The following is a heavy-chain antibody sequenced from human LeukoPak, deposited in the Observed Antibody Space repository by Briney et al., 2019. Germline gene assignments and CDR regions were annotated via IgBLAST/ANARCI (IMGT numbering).Heavy chain of an antibody. CDR2: INHSGDT. D-gene: IGHD2-15*01. J-gene: IGHJ4*02. CDR3: ARGGRFYCSGGSCYRRALDY. Sequence: SETLSLTCAVYGGSFSNYYWSWIRQPPGRGLEWIAGINHSGDTNYNPSLKSRVTILVDTSKNQFSLKLSSVTAADTAVYYCARGGRFYCSGGSCYRRALDYWGQGTLVTVSS. V-gene: IGHV4-34*01. CDR1: GGSFSNYY.